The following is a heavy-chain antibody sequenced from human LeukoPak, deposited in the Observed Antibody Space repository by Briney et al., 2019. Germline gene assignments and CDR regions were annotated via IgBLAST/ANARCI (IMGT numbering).Heavy chain of an antibody. CDR2: MNPNSGNT. Sequence: ASVKVSCKTSGYTFTDYDINWLRQATGQGLEWMGWMNPNSGNTGYAQKFQGRVTMTRNTSISTAYMELSSLRSEDTAVYYCARGVTGSGSFRYYYMDVWGKGTTVTISS. CDR3: ARGVTGSGSFRYYYMDV. D-gene: IGHD3-10*01. CDR1: GYTFTDYD. J-gene: IGHJ6*03. V-gene: IGHV1-8*02.